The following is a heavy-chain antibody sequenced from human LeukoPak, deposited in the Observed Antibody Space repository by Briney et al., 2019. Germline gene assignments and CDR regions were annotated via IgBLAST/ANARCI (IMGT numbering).Heavy chain of an antibody. CDR3: ARAFDWNYSYYYYYMDV. J-gene: IGHJ6*03. CDR1: GYIFTGYY. D-gene: IGHD1-7*01. Sequence: GASVKVSCKASGYIFTGYYMHWVRQAPGQGLEWMGWINPNSGGTNYAQKFQGWVTMTRDTSISTAYMELSRLRSDDTAVYYCARAFDWNYSYYYYYMDVWGKGTTVTVSS. V-gene: IGHV1-2*04. CDR2: INPNSGGT.